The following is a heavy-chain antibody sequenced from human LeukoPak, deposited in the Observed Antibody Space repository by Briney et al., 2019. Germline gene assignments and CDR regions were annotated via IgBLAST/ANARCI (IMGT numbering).Heavy chain of an antibody. CDR3: ARLLGEQWLVGYFDY. D-gene: IGHD6-19*01. Sequence: GGSLRLSCAASGFTFSSYWMSWVRQAPGKGLEWVANIKQDGSEKYYVDSVKGRFTISRDNAKNSLYLQMNSLRAEDTAVYYCARLLGEQWLVGYFDYWGQGTLVAVSS. J-gene: IGHJ4*02. V-gene: IGHV3-7*01. CDR2: IKQDGSEK. CDR1: GFTFSSYW.